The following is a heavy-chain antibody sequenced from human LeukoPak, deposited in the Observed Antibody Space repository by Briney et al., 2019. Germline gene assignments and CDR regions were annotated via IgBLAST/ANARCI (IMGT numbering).Heavy chain of an antibody. V-gene: IGHV3-7*01. CDR2: IKQDGSDK. J-gene: IGHJ4*02. CDR3: ARGGGKGSFDS. CDR1: GFTFSTYW. Sequence: GGSLRLSCAASGFTFSTYWMSWVRQAPGKGLEWVANIKQDGSDKYYVASMKGRFTISRDNAKNSLFLQMSSLRADDTAVYYCARGGGKGSFDSWGQGTLVTVSS. D-gene: IGHD4-23*01.